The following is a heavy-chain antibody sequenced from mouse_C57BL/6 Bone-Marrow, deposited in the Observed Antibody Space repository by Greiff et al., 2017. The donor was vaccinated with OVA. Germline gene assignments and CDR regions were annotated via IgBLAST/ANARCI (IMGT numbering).Heavy chain of an antibody. CDR1: GYTFTDYY. CDR3: ARERELRPEV. CDR2: INPYNGGT. D-gene: IGHD2-4*01. Sequence: EVQLQQSGPVLVKPGASVKMSCKASGYTFTDYYMNWVKQSHGKSLEWIGVINPYNGGTSYNQKFKGKATLTVDKSSSTAYMELNSLTSEDSAVYYCARERELRPEVWGTGTTVTVSS. V-gene: IGHV1-19*01. J-gene: IGHJ1*03.